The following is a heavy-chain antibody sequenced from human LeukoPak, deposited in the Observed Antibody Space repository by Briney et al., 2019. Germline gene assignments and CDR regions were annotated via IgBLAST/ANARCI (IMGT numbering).Heavy chain of an antibody. Sequence: PGGSLRLSCAASGFTFSDYNMRWIRQAPGKGLEWVSSISRSGSTKYYADSVKGRFTISRDNAKNSLFLQMNSLRAEDTAVYYCARSNYYDSSVPNYWGQGTLVTVSS. CDR1: GFTFSDYN. J-gene: IGHJ4*02. V-gene: IGHV3-11*04. D-gene: IGHD3-22*01. CDR3: ARSNYYDSSVPNY. CDR2: ISRSGSTK.